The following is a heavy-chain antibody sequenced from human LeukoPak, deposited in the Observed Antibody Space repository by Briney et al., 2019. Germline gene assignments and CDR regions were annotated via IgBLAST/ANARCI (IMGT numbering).Heavy chain of an antibody. V-gene: IGHV3-23*01. CDR2: ISGSGHNT. Sequence: GGTLRLSCAASGFTFSNYGMNWVRQAPGKGLEWVSAISGSGHNTYYADSVKGRFTISRDNSKNTLYLQMNSLRAEDTAVYYCAIAARVDYWGQGTLVTVSS. CDR1: GFTFSNYG. CDR3: AIAARVDY. J-gene: IGHJ4*02.